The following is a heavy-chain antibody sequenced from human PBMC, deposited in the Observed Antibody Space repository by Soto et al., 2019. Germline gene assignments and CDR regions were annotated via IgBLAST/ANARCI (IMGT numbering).Heavy chain of an antibody. V-gene: IGHV6-1*01. D-gene: IGHD1-26*01. J-gene: IGHJ5*01. CDR3: VRLIGNSWLDF. CDR2: TYYRSKWYN. CDR1: VDSVASSSVT. Sequence: SQTLSLTCAISVDSVASSSVTWNWIRPSPSRGLEWLGRTYYRSKWYNDYAESVKSRITINPDTSKNQFSLHLNSVTPEDTAVYYCVRLIGNSWLDFWGQGTLVTVSS.